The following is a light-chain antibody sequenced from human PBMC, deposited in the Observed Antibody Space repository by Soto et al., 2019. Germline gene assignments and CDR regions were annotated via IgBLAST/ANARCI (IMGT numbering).Light chain of an antibody. V-gene: IGLV2-14*01. CDR2: EVS. CDR1: SSDSGGYNY. Sequence: QSVLTQPASGSGSPGQSITISCTGTSSDSGGYNYVSWYQQHPGKAPKLMISEVSNRPSGVSNRFSGYKSGDTASLPISGLQTEDEADYYCCSYTTTSTPVVFGTGTNATVL. CDR3: CSYTTTSTPVV. J-gene: IGLJ1*01.